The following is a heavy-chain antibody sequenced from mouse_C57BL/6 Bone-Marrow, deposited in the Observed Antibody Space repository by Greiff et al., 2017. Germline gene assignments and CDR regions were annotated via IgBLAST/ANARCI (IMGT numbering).Heavy chain of an antibody. J-gene: IGHJ2*01. CDR1: GYTFTSYW. Sequence: VQLQQPGTELVKPGASVKLSCKASGYTFTSYWMHWVKQRPGQGLEWIGNINPSNGGTNYNEKFKSKATLTVDKSSSTADMQLSSLTSEDSAVYYCARRGPDYYGSSFDDWGQGTTLTVSS. CDR2: INPSNGGT. CDR3: ARRGPDYYGSSFDD. D-gene: IGHD1-1*01. V-gene: IGHV1-53*01.